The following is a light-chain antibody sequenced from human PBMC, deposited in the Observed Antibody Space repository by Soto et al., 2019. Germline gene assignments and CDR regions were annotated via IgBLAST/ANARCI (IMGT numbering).Light chain of an antibody. CDR1: SGYSNYK. J-gene: IGLJ2*01. CDR3: GADHGSGNNFVVV. Sequence: QSVLTQPPSASASLGASVTLTCTLSSGYSNYKVDWYQQRPGKGPRFVMRVGTGGIVGSKGDGIPDRFSVLGSGLNRYLTIKNIQEEDESDYHCGADHGSGNNFVVVFGGGTKLTV. V-gene: IGLV9-49*01. CDR2: VGTGGIVG.